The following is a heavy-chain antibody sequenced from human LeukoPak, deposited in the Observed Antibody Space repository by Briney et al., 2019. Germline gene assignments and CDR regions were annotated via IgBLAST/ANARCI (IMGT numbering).Heavy chain of an antibody. D-gene: IGHD3-10*01. V-gene: IGHV4-4*07. CDR1: GVSISSYY. CDR2: IYTSGST. J-gene: IGHJ4*02. CDR3: ARDLDSGSYQELDY. Sequence: PSETLSLTCTVSGVSISSYYWSWIRQPAGKGLEWIGRIYTSGSTNYYPSLKSRVTISVDKSKSQVSLKLSSVTAADTAVYYCARDLDSGSYQELDYWGQGTLVTVSS.